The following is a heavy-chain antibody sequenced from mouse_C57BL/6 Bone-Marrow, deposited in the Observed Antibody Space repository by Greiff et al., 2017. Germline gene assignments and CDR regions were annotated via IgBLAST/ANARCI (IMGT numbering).Heavy chain of an antibody. CDR1: GYTFTDYE. J-gene: IGHJ2*01. Sequence: QVQLQQSGAELVRPGASVTLSCKASGYTFTDYEMHWVKQTPVLGLEWSGALDPETGGTAYNQKFKGTAILTADKSSNTAYMELRSLTSEDSAVDYCTKSARGIDYWGQGTTLTVSS. CDR3: TKSARGIDY. CDR2: LDPETGGT. V-gene: IGHV1-15*01. D-gene: IGHD3-1*01.